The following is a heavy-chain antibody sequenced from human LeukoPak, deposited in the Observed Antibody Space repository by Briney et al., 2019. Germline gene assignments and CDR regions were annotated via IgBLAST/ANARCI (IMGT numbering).Heavy chain of an antibody. D-gene: IGHD6-13*01. J-gene: IGHJ4*02. CDR2: IYHGGST. V-gene: IGHV4-34*01. CDR1: GGSFSASY. Sequence: KPSETLSPTCVVSGGSFSASYWSWIRQSPGKGLEWIGEIYHGGSTNYNPSLESRVTISVDTSKNQLSLKLSSVTAADTAVYYCARSVYSTNADSWGQGTLVTVSS. CDR3: ARSVYSTNADS.